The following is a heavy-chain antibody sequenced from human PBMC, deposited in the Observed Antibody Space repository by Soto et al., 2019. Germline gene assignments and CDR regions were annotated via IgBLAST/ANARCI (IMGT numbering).Heavy chain of an antibody. V-gene: IGHV3-53*01. CDR1: GFTVSSSY. Sequence: VRLVESGGDLVQPGWSLRLSCAASGFTVSSSYMNWFRQAPGKGLEWVSVLHRDESTSYADSVKGRFTVSRDNSENTLYVQMDSLRAEYTARYYCARDWGGKTVPDWYFELGVRGTLVTVS. J-gene: IGHJ2*01. CDR2: LHRDEST. D-gene: IGHD2-2*01. CDR3: ARDWGGKTVPDWYFEL.